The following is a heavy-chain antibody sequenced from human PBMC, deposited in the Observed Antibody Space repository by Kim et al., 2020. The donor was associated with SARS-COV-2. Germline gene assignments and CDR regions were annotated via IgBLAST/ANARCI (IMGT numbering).Heavy chain of an antibody. V-gene: IGHV3-64*01. CDR3: ARDQGGTDFPCVMDA. Sequence: GGSLRLSCAASGFTFGNYAMHWVRQAPGKGLEFVSTITNNGGGTYYASSVRGRFTVSRDNSKNTLYLQMGSLRPEDMAVYYCARDQGGTDFPCVMDAWG. J-gene: IGHJ6*03. CDR2: ITNNGGGT. CDR1: GFTFGNYA. D-gene: IGHD1-7*01.